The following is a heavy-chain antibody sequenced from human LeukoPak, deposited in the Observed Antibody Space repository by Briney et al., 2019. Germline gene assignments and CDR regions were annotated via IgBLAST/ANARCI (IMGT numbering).Heavy chain of an antibody. Sequence: ASVKVSCKASGYTFSYYYMHWVRQAPGQGLEWVGLINPSGGSTNYAQNFQGRVTLTRDTSTSTVYMELSSLTSEDTAVYYCAKWDDSSGFSLWGQGSLVTVSA. J-gene: IGHJ4*02. CDR1: GYTFSYYY. CDR2: INPSGGST. D-gene: IGHD3-22*01. CDR3: AKWDDSSGFSL. V-gene: IGHV1-46*01.